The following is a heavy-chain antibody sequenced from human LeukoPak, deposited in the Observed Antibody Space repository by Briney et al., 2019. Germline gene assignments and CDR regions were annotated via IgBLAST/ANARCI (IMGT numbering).Heavy chain of an antibody. D-gene: IGHD3-16*02. Sequence: PSGTLSLTCAVYGGSFSGYYWNWVRQPPGKGLEWIGETDHGGSAKYNPSLKSRATMSVDTSKNQFSLSLNSMTAADTATYYCARREIWGTHRPMYYFDYWGQGSLVTVSS. V-gene: IGHV4-34*01. CDR3: ARREIWGTHRPMYYFDY. J-gene: IGHJ4*02. CDR1: GGSFSGYY. CDR2: TDHGGSA.